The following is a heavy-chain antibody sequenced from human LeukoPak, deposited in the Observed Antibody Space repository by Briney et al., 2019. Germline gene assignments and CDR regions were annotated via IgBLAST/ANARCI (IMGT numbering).Heavy chain of an antibody. D-gene: IGHD5-24*01. CDR2: ISAYNGNT. CDR3: AGDGYNLFYYYMDV. Sequence: GASVKVSCKASGYTFTSYGISWVRQAPGQGLEWMGWISAYNGNTNYAQKLQGRVTMTTDTSTSTAYMELRSLRSDDTAVYYCAGDGYNLFYYYMDVWGKGTTVTISS. J-gene: IGHJ6*03. CDR1: GYTFTSYG. V-gene: IGHV1-18*01.